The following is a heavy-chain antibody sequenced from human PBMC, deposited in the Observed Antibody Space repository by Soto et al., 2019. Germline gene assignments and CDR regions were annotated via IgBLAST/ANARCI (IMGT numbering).Heavy chain of an antibody. V-gene: IGHV4-39*01. CDR2: IYYSGST. CDR1: GGSISSSSYY. J-gene: IGHJ5*02. D-gene: IGHD4-17*01. CDR3: ARHGLMTTVVTSRWFDP. Sequence: SETLSLTCTVSGGSISSSSYYWGWIRQPPGKGLEWIGSIYYSGSTYYNPSLKSRVTISVDTSKNQFSLKLSSVTAADTAVYYCARHGLMTTVVTSRWFDPWGQGTLVTVSS.